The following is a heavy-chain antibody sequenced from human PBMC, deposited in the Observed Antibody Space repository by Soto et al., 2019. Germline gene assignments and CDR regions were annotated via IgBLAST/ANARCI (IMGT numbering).Heavy chain of an antibody. CDR2: ISSYNGDT. Sequence: QVQLVQSGAEVKKPGASVKVSCKASGYTFTRSGISWARQAPGQGPEWMGWISSYNGDTNYAQTFQGRATMTTDTSTSKAYMELRSLRSDDTAVYYCAREGVAPYYYYGMDIWGQGTPVTVSS. CDR1: GYTFTRSG. J-gene: IGHJ6*02. CDR3: AREGVAPYYYYGMDI. D-gene: IGHD5-12*01. V-gene: IGHV1-18*01.